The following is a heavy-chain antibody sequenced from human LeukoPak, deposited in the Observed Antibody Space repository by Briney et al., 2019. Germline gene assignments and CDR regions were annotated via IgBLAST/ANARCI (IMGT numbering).Heavy chain of an antibody. CDR1: VGSFSGYY. CDR2: INHSGST. V-gene: IGHV4-34*01. D-gene: IGHD3-22*01. J-gene: IGHJ4*02. Sequence: SETLSLTCAVYVGSFSGYYWSWIRQPPGRGLEWIGEINHSGSTNSNPSLKSRVTISVDASKNQFSLKLSSVTAADTAVYYCAGGNDSSGYSPFDYWGQGTLVTVSS. CDR3: AGGNDSSGYSPFDY.